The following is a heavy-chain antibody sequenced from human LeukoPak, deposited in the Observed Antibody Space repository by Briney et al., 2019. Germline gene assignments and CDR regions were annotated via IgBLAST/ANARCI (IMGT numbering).Heavy chain of an antibody. J-gene: IGHJ4*02. Sequence: SETLSLTCTVSGGSISSTSYYWGWIRQPPVKGLEWIGSIYYSGSTYHNPSLKSRVTMSADTAKNQFSLKLTSVTAADTAVYYCARLLYDRSGYYYFDYWGQGTLVTLSS. CDR1: GGSISSTSYY. D-gene: IGHD3-22*01. CDR3: ARLLYDRSGYYYFDY. CDR2: IYYSGST. V-gene: IGHV4-39*01.